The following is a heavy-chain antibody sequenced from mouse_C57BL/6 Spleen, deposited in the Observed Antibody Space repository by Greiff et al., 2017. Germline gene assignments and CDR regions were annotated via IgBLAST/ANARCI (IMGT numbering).Heavy chain of an antibody. D-gene: IGHD1-1*01. CDR2: INPKNGGT. V-gene: IGHV1-26*01. CDR3: ARNYYGSFFDY. CDR1: GYTFTDYY. Sequence: EVQLQQSGPELVKPGASVKISCKASGYTFTDYYMNWVKQSHGKSLEWIGDINPKNGGTSYNQKFKGKATLTVDKSSSPAYMELRSLTSEDSAVYYCARNYYGSFFDYWGQGTTLTVSS. J-gene: IGHJ2*01.